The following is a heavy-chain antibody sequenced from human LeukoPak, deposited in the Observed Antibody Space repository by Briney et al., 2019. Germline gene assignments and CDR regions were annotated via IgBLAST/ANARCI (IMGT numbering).Heavy chain of an antibody. V-gene: IGHV3-30*18. CDR3: AKALRSLGTTATAGRYYYYMDV. J-gene: IGHJ6*03. D-gene: IGHD4-17*01. CDR2: ISYDGSNK. CDR1: GFTFSSYG. Sequence: QPGRSLRLSCAASGFTFSSYGMHWVRQAPGKGLEWVAVISYDGSNKYYADSVKGRFTISRDNSKNTLYLQMNSLRAEDTAVYYCAKALRSLGTTATAGRYYYYMDVWGKGTTVTVSS.